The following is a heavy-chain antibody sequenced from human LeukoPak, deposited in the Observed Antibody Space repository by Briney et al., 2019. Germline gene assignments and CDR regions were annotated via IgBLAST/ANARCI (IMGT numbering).Heavy chain of an antibody. V-gene: IGHV1-2*06. CDR1: GYTFTGYY. CDR2: INPNSGGA. D-gene: IGHD3-22*01. CDR3: ASNSYDSSGPHDY. J-gene: IGHJ4*02. Sequence: GASVKVSCKASGYTFTGYYMHWVRQAPGQGLEWMGRINPNSGGANYAQKFQGRVTMTRDTSISTAHMELSRLRSDDTAVYYCASNSYDSSGPHDYWGQGTLVTVSS.